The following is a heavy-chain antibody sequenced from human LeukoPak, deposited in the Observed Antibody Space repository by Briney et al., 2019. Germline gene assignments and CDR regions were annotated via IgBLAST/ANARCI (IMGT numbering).Heavy chain of an antibody. CDR3: ARSRRYRRAVAGTDAFDI. Sequence: GGSLRLSCAASGFTFDDYAMHWVRQAPGKGLEWVSGISWNSGSIGYADSVKGRFTISRDNAKNSLYLQMNSLRAGDTAVYYCARSRRYRRAVAGTDAFDIWGQGTMVTVSS. V-gene: IGHV3-9*01. J-gene: IGHJ3*02. D-gene: IGHD6-19*01. CDR1: GFTFDDYA. CDR2: ISWNSGSI.